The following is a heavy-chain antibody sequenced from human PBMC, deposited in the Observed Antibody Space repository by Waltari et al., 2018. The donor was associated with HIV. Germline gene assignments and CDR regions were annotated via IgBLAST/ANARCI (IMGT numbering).Heavy chain of an antibody. CDR1: GITFGVFV. CDR2: IRSKAYGGTT. CDR3: TRGRDCSSTSCYGDY. Sequence: EVQLVESGGGLVQPGRSLRISRKAFGITFGVFVLGSFRQAPGKGLEWVGFIRSKAYGGTTEYAASVKGRFTISRDDSKSIAYLQMNSLKTEDTAVYYCTRGRDCSSTSCYGDYWGQGTLVTVSS. J-gene: IGHJ4*02. V-gene: IGHV3-49*03. D-gene: IGHD2-2*01.